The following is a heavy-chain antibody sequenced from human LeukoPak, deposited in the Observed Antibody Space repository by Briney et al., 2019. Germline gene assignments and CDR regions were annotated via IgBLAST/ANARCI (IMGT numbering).Heavy chain of an antibody. CDR3: ARRRVTVIVVSTLDS. V-gene: IGHV4-34*01. CDR2: VADYGSV. CDR1: GGSFTNYF. J-gene: IGHJ4*02. Sequence: PSETLSLTCAVYGGSFTNYFWSWVRQSPGKGLEWIGEVADYGSVNYNPSLQSRVTISLDTSKNHFSLKVSSMTAADTAVYYCARRRVTVIVVSTLDSWGQGTLVTVSS. D-gene: IGHD3-22*01.